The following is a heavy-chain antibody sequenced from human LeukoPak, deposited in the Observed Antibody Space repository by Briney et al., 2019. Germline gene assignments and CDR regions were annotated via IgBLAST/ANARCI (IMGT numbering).Heavy chain of an antibody. V-gene: IGHV3-23*01. CDR2: IGGSGSTT. Sequence: GGSLRLSCAASGFTFSSYAMSWVRQAPGKGLEWVSAIGGSGSTTYYADSVKGRFTISRDNSKNTLYLQMNSLRAEDTAVYYCARHVSLGGRDFDYWGRETLVTVSS. CDR3: ARHVSLGGRDFDY. CDR1: GFTFSSYA. D-gene: IGHD3-16*01. J-gene: IGHJ4*02.